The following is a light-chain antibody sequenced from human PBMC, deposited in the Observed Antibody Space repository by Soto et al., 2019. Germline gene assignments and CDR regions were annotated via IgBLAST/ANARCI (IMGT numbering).Light chain of an antibody. CDR3: SSFTSSSTYV. CDR2: DVG. J-gene: IGLJ1*01. CDR1: SSDVGGYDS. Sequence: QAVVTQPASVSGSPGQSITISCTGTSSDVGGYDSVSWYQQHPGKAPELMIYDVGNRPSGVSNRFSGSKSGNTASLTISGLQAEDEADYYCSSFTSSSTYVFGTGTKLTVL. V-gene: IGLV2-14*03.